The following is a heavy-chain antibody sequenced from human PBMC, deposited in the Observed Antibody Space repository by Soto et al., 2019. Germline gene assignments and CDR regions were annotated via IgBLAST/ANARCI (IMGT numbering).Heavy chain of an antibody. CDR3: ARAAAEQLAYFNY. D-gene: IGHD6-6*01. Sequence: SETLSLTCAVSGGSISSGGYSWNWIRQPPGKGLEWIGYIYHTGSTYYNPSLESRVTISVDRSKNHFSLRLTSVTAADTAVYYCARAAAEQLAYFNYWGQGALVTVSS. V-gene: IGHV4-30-2*01. CDR2: IYHTGST. CDR1: GGSISSGGYS. J-gene: IGHJ4*02.